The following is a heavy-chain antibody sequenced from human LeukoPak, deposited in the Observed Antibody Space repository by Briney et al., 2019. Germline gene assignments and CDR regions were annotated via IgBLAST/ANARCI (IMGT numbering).Heavy chain of an antibody. CDR3: ARGGVGATKGAFDI. D-gene: IGHD1-26*01. V-gene: IGHV3-48*03. Sequence: PGGSLRLSCAASGFTFSSYEMNWVRQAPGKGLEWVSYISSSGSTIYYADSVKGRYTISRDNAGNSLYLQMNSLRAEDTALYYCARGGVGATKGAFDIWGQGTMVTVSS. CDR1: GFTFSSYE. J-gene: IGHJ3*02. CDR2: ISSSGSTI.